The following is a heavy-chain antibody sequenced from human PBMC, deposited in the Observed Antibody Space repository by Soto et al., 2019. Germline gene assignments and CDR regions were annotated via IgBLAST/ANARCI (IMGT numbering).Heavy chain of an antibody. CDR3: ARSLLRLGWYSSSWYSLFYYYDGMDV. CDR2: MNPNSGNT. V-gene: IGHV1-8*01. Sequence: QVQLVQSGAEVKKPGASVKVSCKASGYTFTSYDINWVRQATGQGLEWMGWMNPNSGNTGYAQKFQGRVTMTRNTSISTAYMELSSLRSEDTAVYYCARSLLRLGWYSSSWYSLFYYYDGMDVWGQGTTVTVSS. J-gene: IGHJ6*02. D-gene: IGHD6-13*01. CDR1: GYTFTSYD.